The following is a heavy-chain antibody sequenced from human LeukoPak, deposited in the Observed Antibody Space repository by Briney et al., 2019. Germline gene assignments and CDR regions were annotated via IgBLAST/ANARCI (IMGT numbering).Heavy chain of an antibody. CDR3: ARGGKQWRGGNYFDS. CDR2: ITTGRGET. J-gene: IGHJ4*02. V-gene: IGHV1-3*03. D-gene: IGHD6-19*01. Sequence: ASVKVSCKASGYTFTDYALHWVRQAPGQSLEWMGWITTGRGETRYSQEFQRRITFTRDTSASTVYMDLSDLRSEDTAVYYCARGGKQWRGGNYFDSWGQGTLVAVSS. CDR1: GYTFTDYA.